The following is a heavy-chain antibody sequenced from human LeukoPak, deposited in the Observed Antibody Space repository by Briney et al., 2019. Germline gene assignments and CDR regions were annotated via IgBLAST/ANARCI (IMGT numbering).Heavy chain of an antibody. Sequence: PSETLSLTCTVSGGSISSSSYYWGWIRQPRGRGLEWIGSIYYSGSTYYNPSLKSRVTISVDTSKNQFSLKLSSVTAADTAVYYCARNDVYYYDSSGYPGGNWFDPWGQGTLVTVSS. CDR1: GGSISSSSYY. CDR2: IYYSGST. CDR3: ARNDVYYYDSSGYPGGNWFDP. J-gene: IGHJ5*02. V-gene: IGHV4-39*01. D-gene: IGHD3-22*01.